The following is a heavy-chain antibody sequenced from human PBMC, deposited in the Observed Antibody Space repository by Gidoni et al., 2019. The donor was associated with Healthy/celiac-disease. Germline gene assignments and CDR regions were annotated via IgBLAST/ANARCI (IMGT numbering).Heavy chain of an antibody. CDR1: GFTFRCYA. CDR3: AKSRTVVGADLSFDY. J-gene: IGHJ4*02. D-gene: IGHD2-15*01. V-gene: IGHV3-23*01. CDR2: ISGSGGST. Sequence: EVQLLESGGGLEQPGGSLRLSCSASGFTFRCYAMSWVRQAPGKGLEWVSAISGSGGSTYYADSVKGRFTSSRDNSKNTLYLQMNSLRAEDTAVYYCAKSRTVVGADLSFDYWGQGTLVTVSS.